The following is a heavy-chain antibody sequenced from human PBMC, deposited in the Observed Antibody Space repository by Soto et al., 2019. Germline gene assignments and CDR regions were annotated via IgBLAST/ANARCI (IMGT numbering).Heavy chain of an antibody. V-gene: IGHV4-39*01. CDR3: VIRGSGWCWGGMDV. J-gene: IGHJ6*02. CDR2: IYYSGST. CDR1: GGSISSSSYY. D-gene: IGHD6-19*01. Sequence: QLQLQESGPGLVKPSETLSLTCTVSGGSISSSSYYWGWIRQPPGKGLEWIGGIYYSGSTYYNPSGSSRGTISVDTSKTLFALTLSSVTAADTAVYSGVIRGSGWCWGGMDVWGQGTTVTVSS.